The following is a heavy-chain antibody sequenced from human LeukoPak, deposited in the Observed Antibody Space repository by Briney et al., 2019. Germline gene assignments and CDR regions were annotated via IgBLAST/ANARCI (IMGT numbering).Heavy chain of an antibody. V-gene: IGHV3-53*01. CDR1: GFTFSSNY. J-gene: IGHJ3*02. Sequence: GGSLRLSCAASGFTFSSNYMSWVRQAPGKGLEWVSVIYSGGGTYYAGTVKGRFTISRDSSKNTLYIHMNSLRAEDTAVYYCARGRPNMVREVGNAFDIWGQGTMVTVSS. D-gene: IGHD3-10*01. CDR2: IYSGGGT. CDR3: ARGRPNMVREVGNAFDI.